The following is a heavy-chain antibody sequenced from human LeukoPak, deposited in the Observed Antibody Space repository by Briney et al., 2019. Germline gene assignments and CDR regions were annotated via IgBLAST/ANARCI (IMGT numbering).Heavy chain of an antibody. V-gene: IGHV3-64*01. D-gene: IGHD4-23*01. CDR1: GFTFSSYA. J-gene: IGHJ4*02. CDR2: ISSNGGST. CDR3: ARPFGGNEYLFDY. Sequence: GGSLRLSCAASGFTFSSYAMHWVRQAPGKGLEYVSAISSNGGSTYYANSVKGRFTISRDNSTNTLYLQMGSLRAEDMAVYYCARPFGGNEYLFDYWGQGTLVNVSS.